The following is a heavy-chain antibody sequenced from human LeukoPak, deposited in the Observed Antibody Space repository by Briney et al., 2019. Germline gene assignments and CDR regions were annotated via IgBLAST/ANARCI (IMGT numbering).Heavy chain of an antibody. Sequence: SETLSLTCTVSGGSLSSGSYYWSWIRQPAGKGLEWIGRIYTSGSTNYNPSLKSRVTISVDTSKNQFSLKLSSVTAADTAVYYCASTGSLYSSGWRVLDYWGQGTLVTVSS. CDR3: ASTGSLYSSGWRVLDY. CDR2: IYTSGST. D-gene: IGHD6-19*01. J-gene: IGHJ4*02. V-gene: IGHV4-61*02. CDR1: GGSLSSGSYY.